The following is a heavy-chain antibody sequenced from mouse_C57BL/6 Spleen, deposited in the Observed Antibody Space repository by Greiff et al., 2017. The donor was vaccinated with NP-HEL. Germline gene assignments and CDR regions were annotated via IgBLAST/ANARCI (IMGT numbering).Heavy chain of an antibody. CDR1: GYTFTSYW. J-gene: IGHJ3*01. Sequence: VQLQQSGAELAKPGASVKLSCKASGYTFTSYWMHWVKQRPGQGLEWIGYINPSSGYTKYNQKFKVKATLTADKSSSTAYMQLSSLTYEDSAVYYCARCSYSNFFAYWGQGTLVTVSA. CDR3: ARCSYSNFFAY. V-gene: IGHV1-7*01. D-gene: IGHD2-5*01. CDR2: INPSSGYT.